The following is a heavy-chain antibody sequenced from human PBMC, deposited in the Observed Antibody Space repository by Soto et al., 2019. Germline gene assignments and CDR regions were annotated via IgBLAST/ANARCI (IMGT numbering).Heavy chain of an antibody. D-gene: IGHD3-10*01. CDR1: GGTFSSYT. V-gene: IGHV1-69*02. CDR2: IIPILGIA. CDR3: ARAVGYGSSLLDV. Sequence: QVQLVQSGAEVKKPGSSVKVSCKASGGTFSSYTISWVRLAPGQGLEWMGRIIPILGIANYAQKFQGRVTITTDKSTSTAYMELSSLRSEDTAVYYCARAVGYGSSLLDVWGQGTTVTVSS. J-gene: IGHJ6*02.